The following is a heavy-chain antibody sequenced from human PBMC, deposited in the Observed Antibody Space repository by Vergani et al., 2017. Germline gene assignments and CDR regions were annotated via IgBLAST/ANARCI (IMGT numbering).Heavy chain of an antibody. J-gene: IGHJ3*02. CDR1: GGPFKNSA. CDR2: IITFFGTT. D-gene: IGHD5-24*01. V-gene: IGHV1-69*13. CDR3: ARAGMATIEGAPDAFDI. Sequence: QVQLVQSGAEVKKPGSSVKVSCKASGGPFKNSAFSWVRQVPGQGLEWMGRIITFFGTTDYAQKFQGRFTIIADEFTKTVDMQLSNLRSEDTAVYYCARAGMATIEGAPDAFDIWGQGTMVTVSS.